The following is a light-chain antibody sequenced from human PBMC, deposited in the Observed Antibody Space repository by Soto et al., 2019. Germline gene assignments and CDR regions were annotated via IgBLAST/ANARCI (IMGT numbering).Light chain of an antibody. V-gene: IGKV3-20*01. J-gene: IGKJ2*01. CDR2: SAS. Sequence: EIVVTQSPGALSLSPGDRATLSCRASQSVSSSYLAWYQQKPGQAPRLLIYSASSRATVIPDRFSGSGSGTDFTLTISRLEPEDFAVYYCQQFDSSSYTFGQGTKLEIK. CDR1: QSVSSSY. CDR3: QQFDSSSYT.